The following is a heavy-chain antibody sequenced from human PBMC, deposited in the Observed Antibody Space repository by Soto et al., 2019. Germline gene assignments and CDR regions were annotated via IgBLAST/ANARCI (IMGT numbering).Heavy chain of an antibody. Sequence: EVQLVESGGGLVQPGGSLRLSCRASGYTFSDHYMDWVRQAPGKGLECVGRSRSQAGGYIIEYAASVEGRFNILRDDLSNSLYLQMNSLKTEDTAVNYCARPYAGHGLDYWGQGSLVTVSS. J-gene: IGHJ4*02. V-gene: IGHV3-72*01. D-gene: IGHD2-8*01. CDR2: SRSQAGGYII. CDR1: GYTFSDHY. CDR3: ARPYAGHGLDY.